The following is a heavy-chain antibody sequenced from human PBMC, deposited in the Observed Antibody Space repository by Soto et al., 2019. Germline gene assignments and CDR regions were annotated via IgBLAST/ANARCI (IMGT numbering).Heavy chain of an antibody. Sequence: GASVKVSCKASGYTFTSYDINWVRQATGQGLEWMGWMNPNSGNTGYAQKFQGRVTMTRNTSISTAYMELSSLRSEDTAVYYCARGWRGDYGSGLGMDVWGQVTTVTVSS. V-gene: IGHV1-8*01. CDR2: MNPNSGNT. CDR3: ARGWRGDYGSGLGMDV. J-gene: IGHJ6*02. D-gene: IGHD3-10*01. CDR1: GYTFTSYD.